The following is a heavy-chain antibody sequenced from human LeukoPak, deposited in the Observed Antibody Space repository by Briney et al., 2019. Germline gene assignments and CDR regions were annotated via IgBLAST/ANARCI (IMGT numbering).Heavy chain of an antibody. CDR2: IIPILGIA. CDR3: ARSSPAVAGPFDY. V-gene: IGHV1-69*04. J-gene: IGHJ4*02. CDR1: GYTFTNYG. Sequence: GASVKVSCKASGYTFTNYGISWVRQAPGQGLEWMGRIIPILGIANYAQKFQGRVTITADKSTSTAYMELSSLRSEDTAVYYCARSSPAVAGPFDYWGQGTLVTVSS. D-gene: IGHD6-19*01.